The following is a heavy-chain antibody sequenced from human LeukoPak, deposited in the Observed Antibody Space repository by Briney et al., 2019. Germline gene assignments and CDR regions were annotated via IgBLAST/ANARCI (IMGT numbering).Heavy chain of an antibody. Sequence: PGGSLRLSCAASGFTFSSYGMHWVRQAPGKGLEWVAVIWYDGSNKYYADSVKGRFTISRDNSKDTVYLQMNSLGAEDTAVYYCAKDSQAAAGTMDVWGQGTTVTVSS. D-gene: IGHD6-13*01. V-gene: IGHV3-30*02. J-gene: IGHJ6*02. CDR2: IWYDGSNK. CDR3: AKDSQAAAGTMDV. CDR1: GFTFSSYG.